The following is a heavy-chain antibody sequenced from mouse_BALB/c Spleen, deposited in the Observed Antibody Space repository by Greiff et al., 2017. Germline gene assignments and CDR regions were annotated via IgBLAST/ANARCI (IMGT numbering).Heavy chain of an antibody. D-gene: IGHD1-1*01. Sequence: VQLQQSGAELAKPGASVKMSCKASGYTFTSYWMHWVKQRPGQGLEWIGYINPSTGYTEYNQKFKDKATLTADKSSSTAYMQLSSLTSEDSAVYYCARGGPYGSSSAWFAYWGQGTLVTVSA. J-gene: IGHJ3*01. V-gene: IGHV1-7*01. CDR1: GYTFTSYW. CDR3: ARGGPYGSSSAWFAY. CDR2: INPSTGYT.